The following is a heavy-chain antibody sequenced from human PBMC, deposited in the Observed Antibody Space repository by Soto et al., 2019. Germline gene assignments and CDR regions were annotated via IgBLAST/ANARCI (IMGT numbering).Heavy chain of an antibody. D-gene: IGHD3-10*01. Sequence: PGGSLRLSCAASGFTFSSYAMHWVRQAPGKGLEWVAVISYDGSNKYYADSVKGRFTISRDNSKNTLYLQMNSLRVEDTAVYYCARDRVTMVRGVPLPPYHYYYGMDVWGQGTTVTVSS. V-gene: IGHV3-30-3*01. CDR2: ISYDGSNK. CDR3: ARDRVTMVRGVPLPPYHYYYGMDV. J-gene: IGHJ6*02. CDR1: GFTFSSYA.